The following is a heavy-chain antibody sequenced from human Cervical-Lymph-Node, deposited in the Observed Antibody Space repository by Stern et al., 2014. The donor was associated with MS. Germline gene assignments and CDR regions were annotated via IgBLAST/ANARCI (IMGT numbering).Heavy chain of an antibody. V-gene: IGHV1-69*01. Sequence: AQLVESGAEVKKPGSSVKVSCKASGGTFSSYAISWVRQAPGQGLEWMGGLNPIFGTANYAQKCQGRVAITADESTSTAYRELSSLRSEDTAVYYCARGELKEGLVRGMDVWGQGTTVTVSS. D-gene: IGHD1-26*01. CDR1: GGTFSSYA. CDR3: ARGELKEGLVRGMDV. CDR2: LNPIFGTA. J-gene: IGHJ6*02.